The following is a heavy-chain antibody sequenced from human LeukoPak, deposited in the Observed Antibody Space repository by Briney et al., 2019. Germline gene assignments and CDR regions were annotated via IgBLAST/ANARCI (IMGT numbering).Heavy chain of an antibody. CDR2: INWNGGST. V-gene: IGHV3-20*04. CDR3: ARDLDSSGWSPYYYYYMDV. CDR1: GFTFDDYG. Sequence: GGSLRLSCAASGFTFDDYGMSWVRQAPGKGLEWVSGINWNGGSTGYADSVKGRFTISRDNAKNSLYLQMNSLRAEDTAVYYCARDLDSSGWSPYYYYYMDVWGKGTTVTVSS. D-gene: IGHD6-19*01. J-gene: IGHJ6*03.